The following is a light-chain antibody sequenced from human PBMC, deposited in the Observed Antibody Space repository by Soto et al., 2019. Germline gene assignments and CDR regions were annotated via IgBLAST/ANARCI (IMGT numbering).Light chain of an antibody. CDR2: EVS. J-gene: IGLJ2*01. V-gene: IGLV2-14*01. CDR1: SSDVGGSNY. Sequence: QSALTQPASVSGSPGQSITISCTGTSSDVGGSNYVSWYQQYPGKAPKLMIYEVSKRPSGVSNRFSGSKSGNTSSLTISGVQTEDEADYYCSSSTSTSTLVFGGGTKLTVL. CDR3: SSSTSTSTLV.